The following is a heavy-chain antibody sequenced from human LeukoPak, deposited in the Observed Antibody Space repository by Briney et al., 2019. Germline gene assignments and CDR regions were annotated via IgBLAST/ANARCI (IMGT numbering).Heavy chain of an antibody. V-gene: IGHV3-74*01. D-gene: IGHD3-22*01. J-gene: IGHJ4*02. CDR3: ARSGWPYYFDY. CDR2: IHSDGSST. CDR1: GFTFSSYW. Sequence: GGSLRLSCAASGFTFSSYWMHWVRQAPGKGLVWASRIHSDGSSTSYADSVRGRFTISRDDAKSTLYLQMNSLRAEDTAVYYCARSGWPYYFDYWGQGTLVTVSS.